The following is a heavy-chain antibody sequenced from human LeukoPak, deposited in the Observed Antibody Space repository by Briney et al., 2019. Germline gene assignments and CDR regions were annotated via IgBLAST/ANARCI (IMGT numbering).Heavy chain of an antibody. Sequence: GGSLRLSCTASGFTFGDYAMSWVRQAPGKGLEWVGFIRSTGYGGTTEYAASVKGRFAISRDDSKSIAYLQMNSLKTEDTAVYYCSRVPLWFGELSSSGYYFDYWGQGALVTVSS. CDR2: IRSTGYGGTT. V-gene: IGHV3-49*04. CDR3: SRVPLWFGELSSSGYYFDY. J-gene: IGHJ4*02. D-gene: IGHD3-10*01. CDR1: GFTFGDYA.